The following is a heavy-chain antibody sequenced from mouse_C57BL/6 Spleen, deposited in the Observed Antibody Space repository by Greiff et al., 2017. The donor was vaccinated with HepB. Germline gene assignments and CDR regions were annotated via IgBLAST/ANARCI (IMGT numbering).Heavy chain of an antibody. D-gene: IGHD2-1*01. Sequence: EVKLVESGGGLVQPGGSLSLSCAASGFTFTDYYMSWVRQPPGKALEWLGFIRNKANGYTTEYSASVKGRFTISRENSQSILYLQMNALRAEDSATYYCASQLWYHYAMDSWGQGTSVTVSS. V-gene: IGHV7-3*01. J-gene: IGHJ4*01. CDR1: GFTFTDYY. CDR2: IRNKANGYTT. CDR3: ASQLWYHYAMDS.